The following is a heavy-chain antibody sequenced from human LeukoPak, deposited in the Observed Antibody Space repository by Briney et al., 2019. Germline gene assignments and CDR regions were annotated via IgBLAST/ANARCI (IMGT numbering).Heavy chain of an antibody. J-gene: IGHJ4*02. D-gene: IGHD3-9*01. CDR2: ISSSSSTM. Sequence: GGSLRLSCAASGFTISSFGMNWVRQAPGKGLEWVSYISSSSSTMYYADSVKGRFTISRDNAKNSLYLQMNSLRDEDTAVYYCARGYLTGYSLHFDYWGQGTLVTVSS. V-gene: IGHV3-48*02. CDR1: GFTISSFG. CDR3: ARGYLTGYSLHFDY.